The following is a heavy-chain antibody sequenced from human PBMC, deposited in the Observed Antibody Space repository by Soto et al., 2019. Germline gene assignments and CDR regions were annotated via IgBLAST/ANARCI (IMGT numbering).Heavy chain of an antibody. CDR1: GFSFSTYG. CDR2: TSNDEINK. V-gene: IGHV3-30*18. D-gene: IGHD6-25*01. CDR3: AKDRLQGYYYGMDV. J-gene: IGHJ6*02. Sequence: GGSLRLSCEASGFSFSTYGMHWVRQAPGKGLEWVAVTSNDEINKYYADSVKGRFTISRDNSKNTLYLQMNSLRVEDTAVYYCAKDRLQGYYYGMDVWGQGTTVTVSS.